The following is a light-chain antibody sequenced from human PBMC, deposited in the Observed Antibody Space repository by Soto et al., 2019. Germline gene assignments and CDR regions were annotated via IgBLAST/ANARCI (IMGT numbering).Light chain of an antibody. CDR2: GAS. CDR3: QQYGSSPQT. J-gene: IGKJ5*01. CDR1: QSVSSSY. V-gene: IGKV3-20*01. Sequence: EIVMTQSPATLSVSPGERATLSCRASQSVSSSYLAWYQQKPGQAPRLLIYGASRRATGIPDRFSGSGSGTDFTLTISRLEPEDFAVYYCQQYGSSPQTFGQGTRLEIK.